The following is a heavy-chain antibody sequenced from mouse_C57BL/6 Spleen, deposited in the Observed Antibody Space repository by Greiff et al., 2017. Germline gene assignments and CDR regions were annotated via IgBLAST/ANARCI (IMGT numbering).Heavy chain of an antibody. J-gene: IGHJ3*01. CDR1: GYTFTSYW. V-gene: IGHV1-52*01. CDR2: IDPSDSET. CDR3: ARDYGSSSPWFAY. Sequence: QVQLKQPGAELVRPGSSVKLSCKASGYTFTSYWMHWVKQRPIQGLEWIGNIDPSDSETHYNQKFKDKATLTVDKSSSTAYMQLSSLTSEDSAVYYCARDYGSSSPWFAYWGQGTLVTVSA. D-gene: IGHD1-1*01.